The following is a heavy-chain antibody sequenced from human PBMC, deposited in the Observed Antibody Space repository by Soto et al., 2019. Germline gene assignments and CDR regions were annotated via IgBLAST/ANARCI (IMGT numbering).Heavy chain of an antibody. CDR3: ARAEPYSTSSPFDY. CDR1: GYTFTNYN. Sequence: QVQLVQSGAEVKKPGASVKVSCKTSGYTFTNYNINWVRQATGQGLEWMGWLNPNSGNTGYAQKFQCRVTMTRNTSISTSYMELSSLRSGDTVVYYCARAEPYSTSSPFDYWGQGTLVTVSS. CDR2: LNPNSGNT. V-gene: IGHV1-8*01. D-gene: IGHD6-6*01. J-gene: IGHJ4*02.